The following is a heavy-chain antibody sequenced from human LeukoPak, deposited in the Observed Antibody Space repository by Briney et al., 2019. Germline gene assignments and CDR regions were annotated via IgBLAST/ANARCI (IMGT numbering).Heavy chain of an antibody. D-gene: IGHD3-10*01. CDR2: IKQGGSEK. J-gene: IGHJ3*02. V-gene: IGHV3-7*01. Sequence: PGGSLRLSCAASGFTFSSYWMSWVRQAPGKGLEWVANIKQGGSEKYYVDSVKGRFTISRDNAKNSLYLQMNSLRAEDTAVYYCARSPLYYRSAFDIWGQGTMVTVSS. CDR1: GFTFSSYW. CDR3: ARSPLYYRSAFDI.